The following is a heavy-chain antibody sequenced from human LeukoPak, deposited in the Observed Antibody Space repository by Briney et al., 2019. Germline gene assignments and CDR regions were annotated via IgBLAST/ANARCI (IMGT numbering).Heavy chain of an antibody. CDR3: AREGPDRQLQIYYDYYYMDV. V-gene: IGHV4-34*01. CDR1: GDSITYFY. CDR2: INHSGST. Sequence: SETLSLTCSVSGDSITYFYWSWIRQAAGKGLEWIGEINHSGSTNYNPSLKSRVTISVDTSKNQFSLKLSSVTAADTAVYYCAREGPDRQLQIYYDYYYMDVWGKGTTVTISS. J-gene: IGHJ6*03. D-gene: IGHD2-2*01.